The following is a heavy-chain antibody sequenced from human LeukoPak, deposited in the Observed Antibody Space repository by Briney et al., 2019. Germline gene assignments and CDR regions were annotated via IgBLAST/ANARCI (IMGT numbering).Heavy chain of an antibody. D-gene: IGHD3-9*01. CDR2: IYYSGST. CDR3: AGTPLRYFDWLSSRGGRPRSYWYFDL. V-gene: IGHV4-59*01. J-gene: IGHJ2*01. CDR1: GGSISSYY. Sequence: PSETLSLTCTVSGGSISSYYRSWIRQPPGKGLEWIGYIYYSGSTNYNPSLKSRVTISVDTSKNQFSLKLSSVTAADTAVYYCAGTPLRYFDWLSSRGGRPRSYWYFDLWGRGTLVTVSS.